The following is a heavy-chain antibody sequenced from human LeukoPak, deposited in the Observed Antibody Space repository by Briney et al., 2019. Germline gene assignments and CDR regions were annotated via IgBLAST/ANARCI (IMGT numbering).Heavy chain of an antibody. V-gene: IGHV1-2*06. Sequence: EASVKVSCKASGYTFTGYYMHWVRQALGQGLEWMGRINPNSGGTNYAQKFQGRVTMTRDTSISTAYMELSRLRSDDTAVYYCARFGEWPGYFDYWGQGTLVTVSS. J-gene: IGHJ4*02. CDR3: ARFGEWPGYFDY. CDR2: INPNSGGT. CDR1: GYTFTGYY. D-gene: IGHD2-8*01.